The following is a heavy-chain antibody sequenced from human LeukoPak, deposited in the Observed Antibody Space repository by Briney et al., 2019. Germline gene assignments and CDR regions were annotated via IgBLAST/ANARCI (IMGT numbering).Heavy chain of an antibody. CDR3: ARDSVAPAVHYYFDY. CDR1: GFTFRSYA. V-gene: IGHV3-30*04. CDR2: ISSDGSNK. D-gene: IGHD2-2*01. J-gene: IGHJ4*02. Sequence: PGGSLRLSCAASGFTFRSYAMQWVRQAPGKGLEWVAVISSDGSNKYYADSVKGRFTISRDNSKNTLYLQMNSLRDEETAVYYCARDSVAPAVHYYFDYWGQGTLVTVSS.